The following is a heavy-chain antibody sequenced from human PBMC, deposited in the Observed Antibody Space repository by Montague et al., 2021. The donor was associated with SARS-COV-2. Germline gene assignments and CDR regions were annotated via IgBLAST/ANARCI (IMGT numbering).Heavy chain of an antibody. D-gene: IGHD4-23*01. CDR2: ISWDGGST. CDR1: VFTVDDYA. Sequence: SLILSCAASVFTVDDYAIHLVRQAPGKGLEWVSLISWDGGSTYYXNSGKGRFTISRDNSKNSLYLQMNSLRAEDTALYYCAKDIERLRWGDYGMDVWGQGTTVTVSS. V-gene: IGHV3-43D*03. J-gene: IGHJ6*02. CDR3: AKDIERLRWGDYGMDV.